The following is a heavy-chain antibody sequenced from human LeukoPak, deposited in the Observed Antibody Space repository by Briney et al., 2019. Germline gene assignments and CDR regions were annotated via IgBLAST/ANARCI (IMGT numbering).Heavy chain of an antibody. CDR2: ISSSGSTI. Sequence: GGSLRLSCAASGFSFSSYSMNWVRQAPGKGLEWVSYISSSGSTIYYADPVKGRFTISRDNAKNSLYLQMNSLRAEDTAVYYCARDGSVEMAVDYWGQGTLVTVSS. CDR3: ARDGSVEMAVDY. J-gene: IGHJ4*02. D-gene: IGHD5-24*01. CDR1: GFSFSSYS. V-gene: IGHV3-48*04.